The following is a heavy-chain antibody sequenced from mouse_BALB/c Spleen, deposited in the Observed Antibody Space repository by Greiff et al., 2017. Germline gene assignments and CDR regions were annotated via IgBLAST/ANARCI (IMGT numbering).Heavy chain of an antibody. Sequence: EVQRVESGGGLVKPGGSLKLSCAASGFAFSSYDMSWVRQTPEKRLEWVAYISSGGGSTYYPDTVKGRFTISRDNAKNTLYLQMSSLKSEDTAMYYCARLGLVYGNYGFDYWGQGTTLTVSS. D-gene: IGHD2-1*01. J-gene: IGHJ2*01. CDR3: ARLGLVYGNYGFDY. V-gene: IGHV5-12-1*01. CDR2: ISSGGGST. CDR1: GFAFSSYD.